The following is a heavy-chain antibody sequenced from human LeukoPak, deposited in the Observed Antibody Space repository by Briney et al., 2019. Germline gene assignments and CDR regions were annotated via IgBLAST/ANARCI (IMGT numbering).Heavy chain of an antibody. Sequence: ASVKLSCKAAGYTFTSYDINWVRQATGQGLEWMGWMNPNSGNTGYAQKFKGRVTMTRNTSISTAYMELSSLRAEDTAVYYCARREAERRGGGYWGQGTLVTVSS. CDR3: ARREAERRGGGY. CDR2: MNPNSGNT. CDR1: GYTFTSYD. J-gene: IGHJ4*02. V-gene: IGHV1-8*01. D-gene: IGHD3-16*01.